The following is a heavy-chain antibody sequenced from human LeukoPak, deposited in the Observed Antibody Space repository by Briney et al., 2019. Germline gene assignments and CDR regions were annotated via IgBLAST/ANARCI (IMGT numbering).Heavy chain of an antibody. D-gene: IGHD2-21*02. J-gene: IGHJ3*02. CDR1: GGSISSGGYS. CDR2: IYHSGST. V-gene: IGHV4-30-2*01. Sequence: PSETLSLTCAVSGGSISSGGYSWSWIRQPPGKGLEWIGYIYHSGSTYYNPSLKSRVTISVDTSKNQFSLKLSSVTAADTAVYYCAREAHTPPEVVTAIGAFDIWGQGTMVTVSS. CDR3: AREAHTPPEVVTAIGAFDI.